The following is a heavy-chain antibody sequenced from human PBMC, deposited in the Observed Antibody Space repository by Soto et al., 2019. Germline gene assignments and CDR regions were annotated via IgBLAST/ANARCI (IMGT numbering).Heavy chain of an antibody. CDR2: INHSGST. J-gene: IGHJ6*02. V-gene: IGHV4-34*01. D-gene: IGHD3-10*01. CDR3: ARPYVSVIYRSHYGMDV. Sequence: SQKLSHTNAGYGGTFRGYYWSWSRQPPGKGLEWIGEINHSGSTNYNPSLKSRVTISVDTSKNQFSLKLSSVTAADTAVYYCARPYVSVIYRSHYGMDVRGQGPTGTRSS. CDR1: GGTFRGYY.